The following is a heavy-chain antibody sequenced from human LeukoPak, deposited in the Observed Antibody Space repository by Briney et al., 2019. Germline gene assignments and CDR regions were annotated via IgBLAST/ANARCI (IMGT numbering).Heavy chain of an antibody. CDR3: TSHPGDLGY. CDR1: VVTFIIYA. Sequence: GRPLTLSCAASVVTFIIYAMSWVRQAPGKGLDWVGLIKSKTDGATTDYAAPVKGRFTISRDDSKNTMYLQMNSLKTEDTAVYYCTSHPGDLGYWGQGTLVTVSS. V-gene: IGHV3-15*01. D-gene: IGHD2-21*01. J-gene: IGHJ4*02. CDR2: IKSKTDGATT.